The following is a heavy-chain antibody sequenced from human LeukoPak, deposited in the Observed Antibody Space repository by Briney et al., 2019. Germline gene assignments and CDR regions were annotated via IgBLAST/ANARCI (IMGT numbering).Heavy chain of an antibody. Sequence: PGGSLRLSCEASGFTFTNYGMHWVRQAPGRGLEWVAVISHEGTRKKYADSVKGRFTISRDNSKNTLYLQMDSLRRDDTAKYYCAKDYSRTYGFDFWGQGTLVTVSS. CDR2: ISHEGTRK. CDR1: GFTFTNYG. V-gene: IGHV3-30*18. CDR3: AKDYSRTYGFDF. D-gene: IGHD1-26*01. J-gene: IGHJ4*02.